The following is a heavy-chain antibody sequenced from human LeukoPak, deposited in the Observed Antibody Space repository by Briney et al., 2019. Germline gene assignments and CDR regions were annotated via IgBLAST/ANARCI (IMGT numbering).Heavy chain of an antibody. V-gene: IGHV1-8*01. CDR1: VYTFTSYD. D-gene: IGHD3-10*01. J-gene: IGHJ3*02. CDR2: MNPNSGNT. CDR3: ARENYGSGSYGAFDI. Sequence: ASVNVSCKASVYTFTSYDINGVRQATGQGLEWMGWMNPNSGNTGYAQKFQGRVPMTRKTSISTAYMELSSLRSEDTAVYYCARENYGSGSYGAFDIWGQGTMVTVSS.